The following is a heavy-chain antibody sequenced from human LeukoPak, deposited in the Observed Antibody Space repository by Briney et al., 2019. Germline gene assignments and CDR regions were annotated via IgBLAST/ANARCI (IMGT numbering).Heavy chain of an antibody. CDR3: ARLETRQAKTRNWYFDL. D-gene: IGHD4-23*01. CDR2: INHSGIT. CDR1: GGSFIDYS. J-gene: IGHJ2*01. Sequence: SETLSLTCSVYGGSFIDYSWSWIRQPPGKGLEWIGEINHSGITNYNPSLRSRVTISIDTSKKQFSLKLSSVTAADTAVYYCARLETRQAKTRNWYFDLWGRGTLVTVSS. V-gene: IGHV4-34*01.